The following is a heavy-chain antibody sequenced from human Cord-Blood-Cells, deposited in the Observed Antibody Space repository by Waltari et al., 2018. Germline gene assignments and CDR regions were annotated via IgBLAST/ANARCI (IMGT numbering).Heavy chain of an antibody. CDR1: GGPVRCYG. CDR3: ARTGRGYCSGGSCYNWFDP. V-gene: IGHV1-69*12. CDR2: IIPIFGTA. D-gene: IGHD2-15*01. J-gene: IGHJ5*02. Sequence: VQLVQSGAGLKKPGPSVKLSCMGSGGPVRCYGCSWVGLSPGHGLEWMEWIIPIFGTANYAQKFQGRVKITADESTSTAYMELSSLRSEDTAVYYCARTGRGYCSGGSCYNWFDPWGQGTLVTVSS.